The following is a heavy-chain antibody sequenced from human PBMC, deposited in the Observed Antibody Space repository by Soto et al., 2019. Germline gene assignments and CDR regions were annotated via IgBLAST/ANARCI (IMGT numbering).Heavy chain of an antibody. J-gene: IGHJ4*02. CDR3: AKDTGADY. Sequence: QVQLVESGGGVVQPGRSLRLSCAASGFTFSSYGMYWVRQAPGKGLEWVARISYDGSDQFYGDSVKGRFTISRDNSKNTLYLQMNSLRSEDTAVYYCAKDTGADYRGQGTVVTVSA. V-gene: IGHV3-30*18. CDR2: ISYDGSDQ. CDR1: GFTFSSYG. D-gene: IGHD3-10*01.